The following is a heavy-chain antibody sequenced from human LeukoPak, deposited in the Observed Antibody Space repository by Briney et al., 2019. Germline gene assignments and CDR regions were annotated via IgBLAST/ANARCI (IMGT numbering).Heavy chain of an antibody. Sequence: HPGGSLRLSCAASGFTFSHYGIHWVRQAPDKGLEWVTLAASNGNTYYGDSVRGRFSLSRDNSKNMLYLQMNSLRPEDTAVYYCASQCGGDCLADVWGQGTTVTVSS. CDR2: LAASNGNT. J-gene: IGHJ6*02. CDR1: GFTFSHYG. CDR3: ASQCGGDCLADV. D-gene: IGHD2-21*02. V-gene: IGHV3-30*02.